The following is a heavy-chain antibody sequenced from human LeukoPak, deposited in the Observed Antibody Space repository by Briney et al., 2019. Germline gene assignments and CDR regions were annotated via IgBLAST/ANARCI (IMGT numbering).Heavy chain of an antibody. CDR1: GFSFSNHG. CDR3: ARDSYQDYYGRFDP. J-gene: IGHJ5*02. Sequence: GGSLRLSCAASGFSFSNHGMHWVRQAPGKRLEWVAVIWDDGNNKRYANSVNGRFTISRDNSENTLYLQMNGLTAEDTAMYYCARDSYQDYYGRFDPWGQGALVIVSS. D-gene: IGHD3-10*01. CDR2: IWDDGNNK. V-gene: IGHV3-33*01.